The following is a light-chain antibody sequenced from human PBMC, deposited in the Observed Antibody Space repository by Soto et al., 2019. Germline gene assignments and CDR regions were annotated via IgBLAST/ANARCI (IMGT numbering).Light chain of an antibody. J-gene: IGKJ5*01. CDR2: DVS. CDR1: QDIRGA. CDR3: QQFTSYPIT. Sequence: AIQVTQSPPSLSASVGDRVTMTCRASQDIRGALAWYQQKSGKPPNLLIYDVSTLEGGVPSRFSRSGSGTEFTLTISSLQPEDFGTYYCQQFTSYPITFGHGTRLEIK. V-gene: IGKV1-13*02.